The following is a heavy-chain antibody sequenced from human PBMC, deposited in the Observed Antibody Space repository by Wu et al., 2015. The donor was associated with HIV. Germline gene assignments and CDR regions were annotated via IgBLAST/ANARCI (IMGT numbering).Heavy chain of an antibody. CDR2: INPLFGTT. CDR3: AREGRCPTTSCHFDY. D-gene: IGHD2-2*01. Sequence: QVQLVQFGAEVKKPGSSVKVTCKASGDSFTSYAISWVRQAPGQGLEWMGGINPLFGTTKHAQKFQGRVMITTDESKSTAYMELSSLKSEDTAIYYCAREGRCPTTSCHFDYWGQGTLVTVSS. V-gene: IGHV1-69*05. J-gene: IGHJ4*02. CDR1: GDSFTSYA.